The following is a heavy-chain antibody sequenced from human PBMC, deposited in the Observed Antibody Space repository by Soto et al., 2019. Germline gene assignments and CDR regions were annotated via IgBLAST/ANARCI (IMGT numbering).Heavy chain of an antibody. V-gene: IGHV4-30-4*01. D-gene: IGHD3-22*01. CDR2: INDSGST. CDR3: ARETYYYDSSGQPRVYDFDY. J-gene: IGHJ4*02. CDR1: GGSISSGDYY. Sequence: SETLSLTCTVSGGSISSGDYYWSWIRQPPGKGLEWIGYINDSGSTCYNPSYKTRVTISVATSKNQFTLKLSSVTAADTAVYYCARETYYYDSSGQPRVYDFDYWGQGTLVTVSS.